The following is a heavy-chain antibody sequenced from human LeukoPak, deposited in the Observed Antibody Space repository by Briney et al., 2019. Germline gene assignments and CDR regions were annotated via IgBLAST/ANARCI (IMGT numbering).Heavy chain of an antibody. CDR1: GGSFSGYY. Sequence: PSETLSLTCAVYGGSFSGYYWSWIRQPPGKGLEWIGEINHSRSTNYNPSLKSRVTISVDTSKNQFSLKLSSVTAADTAVYYCARGSGSGSYPMDVWGKGTTVTVSS. D-gene: IGHD3-10*01. J-gene: IGHJ6*04. CDR3: ARGSGSGSYPMDV. CDR2: INHSRST. V-gene: IGHV4-34*01.